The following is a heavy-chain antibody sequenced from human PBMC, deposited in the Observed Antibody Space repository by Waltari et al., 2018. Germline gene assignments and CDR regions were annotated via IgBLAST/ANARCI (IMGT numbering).Heavy chain of an antibody. D-gene: IGHD2-15*01. V-gene: IGHV1-69-2*01. CDR1: GYTFTDYY. CDR3: ATAYHYDIVVVVAALDY. J-gene: IGHJ4*02. CDR2: VDPEDGET. Sequence: VQMVQSGAEVKKPGATVKISCKVSGYTFTDYYMHRVKQAPGKGLEWMGLVDPEDGETIYAEKFQDRVTITADTSTDTAYMELSSLRSEDTAVYYCATAYHYDIVVVVAALDYWGQGTLVTVSS.